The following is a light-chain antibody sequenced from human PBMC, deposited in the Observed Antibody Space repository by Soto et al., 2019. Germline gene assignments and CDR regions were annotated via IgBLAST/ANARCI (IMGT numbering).Light chain of an antibody. CDR2: KAS. J-gene: IGKJ1*01. CDR3: LQDDSYSS. V-gene: IGKV1-5*03. CDR1: QSISSW. Sequence: DIQMTQSPSTLSASVGDRVTITCRASQSISSWLAWYQQKPGKAPKLLIYKASSLESGVPSRFSGSGSGTEFTLTISGLQPDDFASYYCLQDDSYSSFVQGTKVEIK.